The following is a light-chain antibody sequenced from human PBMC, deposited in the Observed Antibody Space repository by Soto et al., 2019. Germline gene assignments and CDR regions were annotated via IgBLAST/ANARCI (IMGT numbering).Light chain of an antibody. CDR3: SSYTSTSSYV. Sequence: QSVLTQPASVSGSPGQSITVSCTGTSXDVGGYNSVSWYQQHPGKPPKLIIYEVSNRPSGVSDRFSGSKSGNTASLTISGLQAEDEADYYCSSYTSTSSYVLATGTKLTVL. CDR1: SXDVGGYNS. CDR2: EVS. V-gene: IGLV2-14*03. J-gene: IGLJ1*01.